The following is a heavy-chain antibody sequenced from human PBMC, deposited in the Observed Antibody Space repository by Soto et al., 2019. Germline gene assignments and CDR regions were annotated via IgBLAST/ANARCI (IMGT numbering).Heavy chain of an antibody. V-gene: IGHV3-23*01. D-gene: IGHD1-26*01. CDR2: ISGSGCST. CDR1: GFTFSSYA. CDR3: AKDRRWELPNPPTA. Sequence: LRLSCAASGFTFSSYAMSWARQAPGKGLEWVSAISGSGCSTYYADSVKSRFTISRDNPKTTLYLQMNSLRAEDTAVYYCAKDRRWELPNPPTAWVHGTLVTVPS. J-gene: IGHJ5*01.